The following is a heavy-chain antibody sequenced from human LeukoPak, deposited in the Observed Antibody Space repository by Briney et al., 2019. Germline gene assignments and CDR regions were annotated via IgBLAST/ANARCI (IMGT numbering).Heavy chain of an antibody. CDR3: ARSITRRSMIIVDDAFDI. Sequence: GASVKVSCKASGYTLTNYDINWVRQATGQGLEWMGWVNPNSGDTGYAQKFQGRVTMTRDTSISTAYMELSNLRSEGTAVYYCARSITRRSMIIVDDAFDIWGQGTMVTVSS. CDR2: VNPNSGDT. J-gene: IGHJ3*02. CDR1: GYTLTNYD. D-gene: IGHD3-22*01. V-gene: IGHV1-8*01.